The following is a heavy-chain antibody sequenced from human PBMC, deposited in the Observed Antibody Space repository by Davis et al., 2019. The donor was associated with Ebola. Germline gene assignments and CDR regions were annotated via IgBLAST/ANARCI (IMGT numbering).Heavy chain of an antibody. CDR1: GYTFTSYA. CDR2: IIPILGIA. CDR3: ARAEYNWNYFAY. V-gene: IGHV1-69*04. J-gene: IGHJ4*02. Sequence: SVKVSCKASGYTFTSYAMHWVRQAPGQGLEWMGRIIPILGIANYAQKLQGRVTMTTDTSTSTAYMELRSLRSDDTAVYYCARAEYNWNYFAYWGQGTLVTVSS. D-gene: IGHD1-20*01.